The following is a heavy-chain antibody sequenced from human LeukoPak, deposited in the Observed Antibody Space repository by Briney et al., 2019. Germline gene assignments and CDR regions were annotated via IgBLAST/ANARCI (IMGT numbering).Heavy chain of an antibody. CDR3: ARGGIQLWLRAFDY. CDR2: ISYDGSKR. D-gene: IGHD5-18*01. V-gene: IGHV3-30*04. J-gene: IGHJ4*02. Sequence: PGRSLRLSCAASGFTFRSYAMHWVRQAPGKGLEWVALISYDGSKRYFADSVKGRFTISRDNSKNTLYLQMNSLRAEDTAVYYCARGGIQLWLRAFDYWGQGTLVTVSS. CDR1: GFTFRSYA.